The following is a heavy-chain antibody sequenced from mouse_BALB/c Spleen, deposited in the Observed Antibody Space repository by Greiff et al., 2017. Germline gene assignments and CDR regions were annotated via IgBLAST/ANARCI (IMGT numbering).Heavy chain of an antibody. J-gene: IGHJ3*01. Sequence: QVQLKESGPGLVQPSQSLSITCTVSGFSLTSYGVHWVRQSPGKGLEWLGVIWSGGSTDYNAAFISRLSISKDNSKSQVFFKMNSLQADDTAIYYCARNYYYGSSYPWFAYWGQGTLVTVSA. V-gene: IGHV2-4-1*01. CDR2: IWSGGST. CDR1: GFSLTSYG. D-gene: IGHD1-1*01. CDR3: ARNYYYGSSYPWFAY.